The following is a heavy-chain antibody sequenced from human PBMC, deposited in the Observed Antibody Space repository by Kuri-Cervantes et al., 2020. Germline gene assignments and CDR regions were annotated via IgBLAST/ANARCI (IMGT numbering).Heavy chain of an antibody. V-gene: IGHV4/OR15-8*01. CDR3: ARDYFGDYYFDY. CDR1: GFTFSSYAM. Sequence: ESLKISCAASGFTFSSYAMSWVRQAPGKGLEWIGHISPSGSPTYNPSLRSRVSISVDTSKNQFSLKLSSVTAEDTAVYYCARDYFGDYYFDYWGQGTLVTVSS. J-gene: IGHJ4*02. D-gene: IGHD4-17*01. CDR2: ISPSGSP.